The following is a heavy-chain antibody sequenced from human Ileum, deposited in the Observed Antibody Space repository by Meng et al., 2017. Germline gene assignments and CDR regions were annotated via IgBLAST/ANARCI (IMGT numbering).Heavy chain of an antibody. CDR1: GFTFSSYA. D-gene: IGHD1-1*01. CDR3: ARDRTEFDY. V-gene: IGHV3-30*01. Sequence: GESLKISCAASGFTFSSYAMHWVRQAPGQGLEWVAVISYDGSNKYYADSVKGRFTISRDNSKNTLYLQMNSLRAEDTAVYYCARDRTEFDYWGQGTLVTVSS. CDR2: ISYDGSNK. J-gene: IGHJ4*02.